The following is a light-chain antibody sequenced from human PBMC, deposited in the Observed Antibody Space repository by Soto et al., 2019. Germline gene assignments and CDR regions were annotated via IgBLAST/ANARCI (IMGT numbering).Light chain of an antibody. CDR2: GAS. Sequence: EIVVTQSPATLSVSQGERATLSCRASQSVSSNLAWYQQKPGQAPRLLIYGASTRATGIPARFSGSGSGTEFTLTISKLEPEDFAVYYCQQYDAGRWTFGHGTKV. CDR3: QQYDAGRWT. J-gene: IGKJ1*01. V-gene: IGKV3-15*01. CDR1: QSVSSN.